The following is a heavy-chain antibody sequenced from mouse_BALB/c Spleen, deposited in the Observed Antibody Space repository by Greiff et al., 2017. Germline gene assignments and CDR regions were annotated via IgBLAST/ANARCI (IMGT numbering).Heavy chain of an antibody. V-gene: IGHV14-3*02. Sequence: EVQGVESGAELVKPGASVKLSCTASGFNIKDTYMHWVKQRPEQGLEWIGRIDPANGNTKYDPKFQGKATITADTSSNTAYLQLSSLTSEDTAVYYCARSGTDYFDYWGQGTTLTVSS. CDR2: IDPANGNT. D-gene: IGHD4-1*01. CDR1: GFNIKDTY. CDR3: ARSGTDYFDY. J-gene: IGHJ2*01.